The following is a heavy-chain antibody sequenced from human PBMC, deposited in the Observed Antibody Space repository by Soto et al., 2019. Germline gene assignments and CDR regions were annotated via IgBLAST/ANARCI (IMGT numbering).Heavy chain of an antibody. V-gene: IGHV3-33*01. CDR3: ARELGAGGSY. CDR2: IWYDGSNK. Sequence: QVQLVESGGGVVQPGRSLRLSCAASGFTFSSYGMHWLRQAPGKGLEWVAVIWYDGSNKYYADSVKGRFTISRDNSKNTPCLQMNSLRAEDTAVYYCARELGAGGSYWGKGTLVTVSS. D-gene: IGHD3-10*01. CDR1: GFTFSSYG. J-gene: IGHJ4*02.